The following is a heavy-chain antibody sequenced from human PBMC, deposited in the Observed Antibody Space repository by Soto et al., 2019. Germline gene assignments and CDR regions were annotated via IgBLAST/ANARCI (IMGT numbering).Heavy chain of an antibody. D-gene: IGHD6-6*01. CDR1: GGTFSSYA. CDR3: ARAPPPIGSPSTYYGMDV. V-gene: IGHV1-69*13. J-gene: IGHJ6*02. CDR2: IIPIFGTA. Sequence: SVKVSCKASGGTFSSYAISWVRQAPGQGLEWMGGIIPIFGTANYAQKFQGRVTITADESTSTAYMELSGLRSEDTAVYYCARAPPPIGSPSTYYGMDVWGQGTTVTVSS.